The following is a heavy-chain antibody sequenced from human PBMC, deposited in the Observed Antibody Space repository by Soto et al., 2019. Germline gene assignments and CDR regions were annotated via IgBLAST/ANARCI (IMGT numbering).Heavy chain of an antibody. CDR1: GYTFSSYG. Sequence: QVQLVQSGAEVKKPGASVKVSCKTSGYTFSSYGISWVRQAPGQGLEWMGWISPYNGNTNYAQKLRGRVTMTTDTSTSTAYMELRSLRSGDTAVYYCARMDYGATYNYWGQGTLVTVSS. D-gene: IGHD4-17*01. CDR3: ARMDYGATYNY. V-gene: IGHV1-18*01. J-gene: IGHJ4*02. CDR2: ISPYNGNT.